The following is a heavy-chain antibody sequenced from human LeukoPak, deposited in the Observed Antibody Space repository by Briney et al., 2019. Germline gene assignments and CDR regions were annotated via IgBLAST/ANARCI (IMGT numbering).Heavy chain of an antibody. V-gene: IGHV3-48*03. Sequence: PGGSLRLSCAASASRFTFSTYAMNWVRQAPGKGLEWVSYISGTGSPIYYADSVKGRFTISRDNAKNSLYLQMNSLRVEDTAVYYCASYRFDPSGYYSDSWGQGTLVTVSS. CDR1: ASRFTFSTYA. D-gene: IGHD3-22*01. CDR2: ISGTGSPI. CDR3: ASYRFDPSGYYSDS. J-gene: IGHJ4*02.